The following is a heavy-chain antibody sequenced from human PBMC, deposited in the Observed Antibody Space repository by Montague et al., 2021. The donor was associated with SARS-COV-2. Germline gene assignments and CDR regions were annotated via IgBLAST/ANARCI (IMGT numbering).Heavy chain of an antibody. CDR2: TYYRSKWYS. J-gene: IGHJ4*02. V-gene: IGHV6-1*01. CDR3: VRYSGWFYFDF. Sequence: CAISGDSVSGHRVTWNWLRQSPSRGLEWLGRTYYRSKWYSDYAPSVRGRLTVNPDASKNEFSLELNYVTPEDTAVYYCVRYSGWFYFDFWGQGTLVTVSS. D-gene: IGHD6-19*01. CDR1: GDSVSGHRVT.